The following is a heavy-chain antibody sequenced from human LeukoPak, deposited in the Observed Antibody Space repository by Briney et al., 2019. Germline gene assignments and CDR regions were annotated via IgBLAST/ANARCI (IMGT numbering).Heavy chain of an antibody. J-gene: IGHJ4*02. D-gene: IGHD6-13*01. CDR3: ARAAGYISSQSGY. Sequence: GGSLRLSCAASGFTFSSYSMNRVRQAPGKGLEWVSYISSSSSTIYYADSVKGRFTISRDNAKNSLYLQMNSLVAEDTAVYYCARAAGYISSQSGYWGQGTLVTVSS. V-gene: IGHV3-48*04. CDR1: GFTFSSYS. CDR2: ISSSSSTI.